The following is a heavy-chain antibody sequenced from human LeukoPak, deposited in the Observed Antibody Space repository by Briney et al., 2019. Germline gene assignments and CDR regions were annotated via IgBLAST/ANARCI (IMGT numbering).Heavy chain of an antibody. D-gene: IGHD6-19*01. CDR2: IIPIFGTA. CDR1: GYTFTSYD. J-gene: IGHJ4*02. CDR3: AREPGDSSGWDYYFDY. Sequence: SVTVSCTASGYTFTSYDINWVRQAPGQGLEWMGGIIPIFGTANYAQKFQGRVTITADESTSTAYMELSSLRSEDPAVYYCAREPGDSSGWDYYFDYWGQGTLVTVS. V-gene: IGHV1-69*13.